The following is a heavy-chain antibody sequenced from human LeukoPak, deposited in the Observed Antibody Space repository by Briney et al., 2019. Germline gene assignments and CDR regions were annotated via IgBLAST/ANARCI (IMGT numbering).Heavy chain of an antibody. V-gene: IGHV4-59*08. J-gene: IGHJ6*02. CDR2: IYYSGST. Sequence: SETLSLTCTVSGGSISSYYWSWIRQPPGKGLEWIGYIYYSGSTNYNPSPKSRVTISVDTSKNQFSLKLSSVTAADTAVYYCARQSSGYYGMDVWGQGTTVTVSS. CDR1: GGSISSYY. CDR3: ARQSSGYYGMDV.